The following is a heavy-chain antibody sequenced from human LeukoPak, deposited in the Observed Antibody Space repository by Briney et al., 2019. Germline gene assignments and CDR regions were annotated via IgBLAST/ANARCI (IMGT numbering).Heavy chain of an antibody. CDR2: ISHTEGT. J-gene: IGHJ4*02. CDR3: ARICSGHSGSVCYNH. V-gene: IGHV4-34*01. Sequence: PSETLSPTCGVFWVSINDYYWSWIRQSPGKGLEWIGEISHTEGTRYNPSLESRVTRSVGISDNQLSLKLLFVDLSDRAVYYCARICSGHSGSVCYNHWGLGTLVTVSS. CDR1: WVSINDYY. D-gene: IGHD3-3*01.